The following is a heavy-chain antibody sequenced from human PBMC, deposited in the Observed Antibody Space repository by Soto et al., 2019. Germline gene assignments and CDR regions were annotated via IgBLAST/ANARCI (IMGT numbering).Heavy chain of an antibody. D-gene: IGHD3-16*01. J-gene: IGHJ4*02. CDR1: GFTFSSYA. V-gene: IGHV3-30-3*01. CDR2: ISYDGSNK. CDR3: ANLDIMISLGGVRGDY. Sequence: QVQLVESGGGVVQPGRSLRLSCAASGFTFSSYAMHWVRQAPGKGLEWVAVISYDGSNKYYAVSVKGRFTISRDNSKNTLYLQMNSLRAEDTAVYYCANLDIMISLGGVRGDYWGQGTLVTVSS.